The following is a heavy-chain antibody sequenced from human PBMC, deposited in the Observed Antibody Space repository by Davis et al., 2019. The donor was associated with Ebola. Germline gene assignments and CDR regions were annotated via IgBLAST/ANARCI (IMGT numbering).Heavy chain of an antibody. D-gene: IGHD3-10*01. J-gene: IGHJ4*02. Sequence: PSETLSLTCTVSGGSISSSSYYWGWIRQPPGKGLEWIGSIYYSGSTYYNPSLKSRVTISVDTSKNQFSLKLSSVTAADTAVYYCARHPGAGIRAIFDYWGQGTLVTVSS. V-gene: IGHV4-39*01. CDR1: GGSISSSSYY. CDR2: IYYSGST. CDR3: ARHPGAGIRAIFDY.